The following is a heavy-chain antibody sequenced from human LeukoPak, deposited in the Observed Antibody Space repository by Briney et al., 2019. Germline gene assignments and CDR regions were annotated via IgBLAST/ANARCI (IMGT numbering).Heavy chain of an antibody. CDR3: VRGLGDY. V-gene: IGHV3-74*01. Sequence: GGSLRLSCAASGFTSSNDRMHWVRQAPGKGLVWVSHIKSDGSTTDYADSVKGRFTTSRDNAKNTLYLEMNSLRADDTAMYYCVRGLGDYWGQGALVTVSS. CDR2: IKSDGSTT. CDR1: GFTSSNDR. D-gene: IGHD3-16*01. J-gene: IGHJ4*02.